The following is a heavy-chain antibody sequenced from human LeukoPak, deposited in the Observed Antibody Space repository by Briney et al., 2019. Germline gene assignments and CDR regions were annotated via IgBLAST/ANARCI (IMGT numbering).Heavy chain of an antibody. V-gene: IGHV1-8*01. CDR2: MNPNSGNT. J-gene: IGHJ4*02. CDR3: ARGGGGVPIDY. Sequence: ASVKVSCKASEYTFTAYHINWVRQATGQGLEWMGWMNPNSGNTGYAQKFQGRVTMTRNTSISTAYMELGTLRLEDTAVCCGARGGGGVPIDYWGQGTLVTVSS. D-gene: IGHD3-16*01. CDR1: EYTFTAYH.